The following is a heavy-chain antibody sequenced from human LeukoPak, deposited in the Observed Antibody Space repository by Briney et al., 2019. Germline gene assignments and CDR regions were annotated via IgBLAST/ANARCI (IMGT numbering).Heavy chain of an antibody. V-gene: IGHV3-23*01. CDR2: ISGTGGTT. J-gene: IGHJ4*02. D-gene: IGHD6-19*01. CDR3: AKFPRAVLVAGTLDY. CDR1: GFTFSSYA. Sequence: GGSLRLSCAASGFTFSSYAITWVRQAPGKGLEWVSGISGTGGTTYYADSVKGRFTISRDNSKNTLYLQMNSLRAEDTAVYYCAKFPRAVLVAGTLDYWGQGTLVTVSS.